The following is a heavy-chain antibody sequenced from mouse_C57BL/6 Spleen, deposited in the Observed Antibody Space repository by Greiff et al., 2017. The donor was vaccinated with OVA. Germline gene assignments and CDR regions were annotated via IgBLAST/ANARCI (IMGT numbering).Heavy chain of an antibody. CDR2: FYPGSGSI. Sequence: VQLQQSGAELVKPGASVKLSCKASGYTFTEYTIHWVKQRSGQGLEWIGWFYPGSGSIKYNEKFKDKATLTADKSSSTVYMELSRLTSEDAAVYVCARHGGTTVVATDYAMDYWGQGTSVTVSS. CDR3: ARHGGTTVVATDYAMDY. V-gene: IGHV1-62-2*01. CDR1: GYTFTEYT. J-gene: IGHJ4*01. D-gene: IGHD1-1*01.